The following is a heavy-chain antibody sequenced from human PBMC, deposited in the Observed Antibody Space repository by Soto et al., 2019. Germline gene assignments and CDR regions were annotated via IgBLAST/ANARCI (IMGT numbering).Heavy chain of an antibody. D-gene: IGHD5-18*01. Sequence: QVQLVDSGGGVFQPGGSLRLSGAASGFPFSSYALHWVRQAPGKGLGWVAFISYDGGNQYYADSGRGRFSVSSDNSKNPLDLEMNSLRAEDTAVYYCARSRGGDGYNPLDYWGQGTLVTVSS. CDR1: GFPFSSYA. V-gene: IGHV3-30-3*01. CDR2: ISYDGGNQ. CDR3: ARSRGGDGYNPLDY. J-gene: IGHJ4*02.